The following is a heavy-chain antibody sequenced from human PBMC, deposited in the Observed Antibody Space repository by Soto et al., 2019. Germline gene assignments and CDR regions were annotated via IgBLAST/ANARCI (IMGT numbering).Heavy chain of an antibody. D-gene: IGHD2-8*02. CDR2: IFDRGTT. J-gene: IGHJ4*02. V-gene: IGHV4-30-4*01. CDR3: VREVAGTGAFAY. CDR1: GGSISSVNHY. Sequence: QVQLEQSGPGLVKPSQTLSLTCNISGGSISSVNHYWSWIRQSPGEGLEWIGYIFDRGTTHYNPSLKGRVTFTGDTSQTQFCLTFLSVTVADTAVYYCVREVAGTGAFAYWGQGTRVTVSS.